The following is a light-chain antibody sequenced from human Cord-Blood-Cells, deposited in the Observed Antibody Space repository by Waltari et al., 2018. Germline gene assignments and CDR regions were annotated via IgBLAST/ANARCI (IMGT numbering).Light chain of an antibody. Sequence: QSALTQPASVSGSPGQSITISCTGTSSDVGGYNYVSWYQQHPGKAPKLMIYDVSKRPSGVSHRFSASKSGNTASLTISGLQAEEEADYYCSSYTSSSTWVFGGGTKLTVL. CDR3: SSYTSSSTWV. CDR2: DVS. CDR1: SSDVGGYNY. V-gene: IGLV2-14*01. J-gene: IGLJ3*02.